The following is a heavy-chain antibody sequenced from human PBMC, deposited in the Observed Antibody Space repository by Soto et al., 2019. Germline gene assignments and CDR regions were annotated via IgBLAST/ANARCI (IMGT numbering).Heavy chain of an antibody. D-gene: IGHD3-9*01. J-gene: IGHJ6*02. V-gene: IGHV4-34*01. CDR1: GGSFSVYY. Sequence: SETLSLTCAISGGSFSVYYWNWIRQSPGKGLEWIGEVNHAGSSNYNPSLRSRVTISVDTSKNQFSLKLSSVTASDTAMYYCARHVLDDILDGDPYYYYGMDVWGQGTTVTVSS. CDR2: VNHAGSS. CDR3: ARHVLDDILDGDPYYYYGMDV.